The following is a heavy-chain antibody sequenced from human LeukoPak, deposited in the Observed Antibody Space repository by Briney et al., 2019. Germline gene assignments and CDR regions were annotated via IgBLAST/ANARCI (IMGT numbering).Heavy chain of an antibody. Sequence: KPGGSLRLSCAVSGFTFSSYTMSWVRQSPGKGLEWVSSISTSGVDIYYVDSVRGRFTISRGNAGKSLYLQLNSLSDEDTAVYYCARDPAANSRSPGIWWGQGTLVTVSS. V-gene: IGHV3-21*01. CDR3: ARDPAANSRSPGIW. CDR2: ISTSGVDI. D-gene: IGHD6-13*01. CDR1: GFTFSSYT. J-gene: IGHJ4*02.